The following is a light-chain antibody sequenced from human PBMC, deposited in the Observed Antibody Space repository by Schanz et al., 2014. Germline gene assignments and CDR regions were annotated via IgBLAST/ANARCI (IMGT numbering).Light chain of an antibody. V-gene: IGLV2-14*03. Sequence: QSALTQPASVSGSPGQSITISCTGTSSDFGAYNYVSWYVSWYQHHPGKAPKLMIYDVSNRPSGVSNRFSGSKSGNTASLTISGLQAEDEADYYCSSYTSSSTLIFGGGTKLTVL. CDR1: SSDFGAYNY. J-gene: IGLJ2*01. CDR3: SSYTSSSTLI. CDR2: DVS.